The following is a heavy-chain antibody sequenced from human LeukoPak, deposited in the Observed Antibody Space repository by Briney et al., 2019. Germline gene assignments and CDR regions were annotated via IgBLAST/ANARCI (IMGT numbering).Heavy chain of an antibody. Sequence: SETLSLTCTVSGGSISSYYWSWIRQPAGKGLEWIGRIYTCGNTNYNPSLKSRVTLSVDTSKNQFSLKLSSVTAADTAVYYCARVFSSYGDYVDYWGQGTLVTVSS. CDR2: IYTCGNT. CDR3: ARVFSSYGDYVDY. D-gene: IGHD4-17*01. CDR1: GGSISSYY. J-gene: IGHJ4*02. V-gene: IGHV4-4*07.